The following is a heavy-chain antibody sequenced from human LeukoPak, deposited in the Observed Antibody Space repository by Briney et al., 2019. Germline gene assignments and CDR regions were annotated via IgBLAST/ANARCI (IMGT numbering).Heavy chain of an antibody. Sequence: PGGSLRLSCAASGITVSTNYMSWVRQAPGKGLEWVSIIYSGGGTYYADSVKGRFTISRDNSKNTLYLQMNSLRAEDTAVYYCAKVGYDYVWGSYFDYWGQGTLVTVSS. CDR1: GITVSTNY. D-gene: IGHD3-16*01. J-gene: IGHJ4*02. V-gene: IGHV3-53*01. CDR3: AKVGYDYVWGSYFDY. CDR2: IYSGGGT.